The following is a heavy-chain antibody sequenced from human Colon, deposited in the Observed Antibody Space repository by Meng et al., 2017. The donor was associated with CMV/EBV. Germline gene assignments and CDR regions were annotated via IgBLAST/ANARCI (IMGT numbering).Heavy chain of an antibody. Sequence: QVQLVQSGAEVWMPGASVKVSCKASGYSFTGYYIHWVRQASGQGLEWMGWMDPTTGRTDYAQKFQGTVTMTRDTSISTAYLELSRLTSDDTAVYYCASHSSYVWGSHHWGQGTLVTVSS. CDR3: ASHSSYVWGSHH. CDR2: MDPTTGRT. J-gene: IGHJ1*01. CDR1: GYSFTGYY. V-gene: IGHV1-2*02. D-gene: IGHD3-16*01.